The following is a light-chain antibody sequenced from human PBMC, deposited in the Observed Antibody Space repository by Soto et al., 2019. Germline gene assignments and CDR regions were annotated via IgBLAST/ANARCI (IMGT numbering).Light chain of an antibody. CDR1: QSVSRN. CDR2: GAS. Sequence: EILMTQSPSTLSVSPGERATLSCRASQSVSRNLAWYQQKPGQAPRLLIYGASTRATGIPARFSGSGSGTEFTLTISSLQSEDFEVYYCQQYNNWPETFGQGTRLEIK. CDR3: QQYNNWPET. J-gene: IGKJ5*01. V-gene: IGKV3-15*01.